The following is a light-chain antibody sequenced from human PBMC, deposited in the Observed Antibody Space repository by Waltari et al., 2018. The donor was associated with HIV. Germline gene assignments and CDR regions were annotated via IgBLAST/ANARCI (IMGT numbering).Light chain of an antibody. CDR1: SSDIGGSNY. Sequence: QSALTQPHSVSGSPGQSVTISCTGTSSDIGGSNYVSWYRQFPGKAPSVIIHDVNRRPSGVPDRFSGSKSGNAASLTIYGLQTDDEADYYCCSYAGNSDVVFGGGTTLTVL. CDR3: CSYAGNSDVV. J-gene: IGLJ2*01. V-gene: IGLV2-11*01. CDR2: DVN.